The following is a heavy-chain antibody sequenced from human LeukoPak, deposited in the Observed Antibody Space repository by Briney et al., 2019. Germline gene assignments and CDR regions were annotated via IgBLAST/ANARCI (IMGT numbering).Heavy chain of an antibody. V-gene: IGHV3-20*04. CDR1: GFTFDDYG. D-gene: IGHD2-21*01. CDR3: ARDGGDCAGDSCYVDY. J-gene: IGHJ4*01. CDR2: IKWNGGST. Sequence: GGSLRLSCAASGFTFDDYGMSWVRQAPGKGLEWVSGIKWNGGSTGYADSVKGRFTISRDNAKNSLYLQMNSLRAEDTALYYCARDGGDCAGDSCYVDYWGHGTLVTVSS.